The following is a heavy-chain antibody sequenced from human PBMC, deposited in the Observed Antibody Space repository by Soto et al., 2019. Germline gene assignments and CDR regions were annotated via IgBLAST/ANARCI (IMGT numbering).Heavy chain of an antibody. CDR2: ISGSGGST. V-gene: IGHV3-23*01. D-gene: IGHD1-26*01. CDR1: GFTFSSYA. CDR3: ANQRAGSYYEALYYYGMDV. J-gene: IGHJ6*02. Sequence: EVQLLESGGGLAQPGGSLRLSCAASGFTFSSYAMSWVRQAPGKGLEWVSAISGSGGSTYYADSVKGRFTISRDNSKNTLYLQMNSLRAEDTAVYYCANQRAGSYYEALYYYGMDVWGQGTTVTVSS.